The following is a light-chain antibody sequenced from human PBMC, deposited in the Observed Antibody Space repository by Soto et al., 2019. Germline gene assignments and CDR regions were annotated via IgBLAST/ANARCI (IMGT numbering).Light chain of an antibody. Sequence: EIVLTQSPGTLSLSPGERATLSCRASQSVSSSYLAWYQQKPGQAPRLLIYGASSRATGIPDRFSGSGSGTDFTLTISRLEPEYFAVYYCQQYGSSPPGLTFGGGTKVEIK. CDR2: GAS. J-gene: IGKJ4*01. CDR1: QSVSSSY. V-gene: IGKV3-20*01. CDR3: QQYGSSPPGLT.